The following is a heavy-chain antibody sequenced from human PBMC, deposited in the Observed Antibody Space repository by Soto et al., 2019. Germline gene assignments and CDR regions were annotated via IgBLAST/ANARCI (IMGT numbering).Heavy chain of an antibody. CDR1: GVTVNSKY. CDR2: IYSGGST. D-gene: IGHD5-18*01. Sequence: GGSMELSCAASGVTVNSKYVSWVRQAPGKGLEWVSVIYSGGSTYYADSVKGRFTISRDNSKNTLYLQMNSLRAEDTAVYYCARHGYNYGGGYFDYWGQGTLVTVSS. CDR3: ARHGYNYGGGYFDY. J-gene: IGHJ4*02. V-gene: IGHV3-66*04.